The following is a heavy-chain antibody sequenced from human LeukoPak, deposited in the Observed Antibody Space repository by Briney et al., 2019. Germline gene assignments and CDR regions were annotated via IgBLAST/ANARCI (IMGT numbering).Heavy chain of an antibody. V-gene: IGHV3-43*01. CDR1: GFTFDDYT. D-gene: IGHD3-22*01. Sequence: GGALRLSCEASGFTFDDYTMHWVRQSPGKGLEWVSLISWDGGTTYYADSVRGRFTISRDNAKNSLYLQMNSLRAEDTAVYYCARGDQSYYDSSGYSNWGQGTLVTVSS. CDR2: ISWDGGTT. J-gene: IGHJ4*02. CDR3: ARGDQSYYDSSGYSN.